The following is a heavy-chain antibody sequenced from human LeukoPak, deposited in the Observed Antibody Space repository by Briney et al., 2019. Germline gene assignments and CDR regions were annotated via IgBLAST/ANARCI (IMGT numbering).Heavy chain of an antibody. J-gene: IGHJ6*03. CDR2: IYYSGST. V-gene: IGHV4-59*01. D-gene: IGHD3-22*01. CDR1: GGSISSYY. CDR3: ARGGGYYYYYMDV. Sequence: SETLSLTCTVSGGSISSYYWSWIRQPPGKGLEWIGYIYYSGSTNYNPSLKSRVTISVDTSKNQFSLKLSSVTAADTAVYYCARGGGYYYYYMDVWGKGTTVTVSS.